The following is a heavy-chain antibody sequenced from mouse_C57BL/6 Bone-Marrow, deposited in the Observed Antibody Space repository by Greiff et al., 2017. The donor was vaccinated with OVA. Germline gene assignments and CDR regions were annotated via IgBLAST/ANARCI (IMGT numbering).Heavy chain of an antibody. V-gene: IGHV1-81*01. D-gene: IGHD1-1*01. Sequence: QVQLQQSEAELARPGASVKLSCKASGYTFTSYGISWVKQRTGQGLEWIGEIYPRSGNTYYNEKFKGKATLTADKSSSTAYMELRSLTSEDSAVYFCARWHYGSSPFFDYWGQGTTLTVSS. CDR2: IYPRSGNT. CDR3: ARWHYGSSPFFDY. J-gene: IGHJ2*01. CDR1: GYTFTSYG.